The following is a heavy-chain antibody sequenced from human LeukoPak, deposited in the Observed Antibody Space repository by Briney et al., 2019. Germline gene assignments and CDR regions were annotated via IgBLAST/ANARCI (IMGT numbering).Heavy chain of an antibody. CDR3: AARPVADNPAPFDY. D-gene: IGHD6-19*01. J-gene: IGHJ4*02. CDR2: ITGSGSRT. CDR1: GFTFSNYA. V-gene: IGHV3-23*01. Sequence: GGSLRLSCAASGFTFSNYAMTWVRQPPGKGLECVSSITGSGSRTYYADSVKGRFTISRDSSKNTLFLQMNRLRADDTAVYYCAARPVADNPAPFDYWGQGTLVTVSS.